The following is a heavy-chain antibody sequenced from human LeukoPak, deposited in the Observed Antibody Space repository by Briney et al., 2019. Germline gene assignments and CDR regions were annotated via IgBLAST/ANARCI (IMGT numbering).Heavy chain of an antibody. V-gene: IGHV4-59*12. Sequence: SETLSLTCTVSGGSISSYYWSWIRQPPGKGLEWIGYIYYSGSTNYNPSLKSRVTMSVDKSKNQFSLKMTSVTAADSAVYYCAGDGRGYDRPYYFDYWGQGTLVTVSS. CDR3: AGDGRGYDRPYYFDY. CDR2: IYYSGST. J-gene: IGHJ4*02. CDR1: GGSISSYY. D-gene: IGHD5-12*01.